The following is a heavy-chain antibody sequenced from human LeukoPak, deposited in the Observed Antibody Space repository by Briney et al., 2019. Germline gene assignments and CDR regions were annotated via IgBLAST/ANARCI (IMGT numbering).Heavy chain of an antibody. CDR2: ISSSSKTI. D-gene: IGHD2-15*01. Sequence: GGSLRLSCAASGFIFSSYSMNWARQAPGKGLEWVSYISSSSKTIYYADSVKGRFTISRDNARNSLFLQMNSLRAEDTAVYYCARESCSGGTCYYYFDYWGQGTLVTVSS. CDR3: ARESCSGGTCYYYFDY. J-gene: IGHJ4*02. V-gene: IGHV3-48*04. CDR1: GFIFSSYS.